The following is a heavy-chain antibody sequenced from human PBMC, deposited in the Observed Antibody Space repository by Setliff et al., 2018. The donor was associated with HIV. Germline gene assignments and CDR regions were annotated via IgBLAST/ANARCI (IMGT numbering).Heavy chain of an antibody. CDR2: MFHRGST. D-gene: IGHD3-22*01. Sequence: SETLSLTCSVTGGSLSRSSYYWGWIRQSPGKGLEWIGSMFHRGSTYYNPSLKSRVSISVDTSKNQFSLRLKSVTAADTAVYYCARHDYYDSGGLIRRDLPLDYYYYYYMDVWGKGTTVTVSS. CDR3: ARHDYYDSGGLIRRDLPLDYYYYYYMDV. V-gene: IGHV4-39*01. J-gene: IGHJ6*03. CDR1: GGSLSRSSYY.